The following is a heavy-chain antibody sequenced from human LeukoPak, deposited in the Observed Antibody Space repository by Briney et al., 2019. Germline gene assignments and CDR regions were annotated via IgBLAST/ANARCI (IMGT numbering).Heavy chain of an antibody. CDR2: ISYSGST. J-gene: IGHJ4*02. V-gene: IGHV4-59*01. CDR1: GGSISSYY. CDR3: ARAVVAAAPFGY. Sequence: SETLSLTCTVSGGSISSYYWSWIRQPPGRGLEWIGFISYSGSTNYNPSLKSRVTISVDTSKNQFSLKLSSVTAADTAVYYCARAVVAAAPFGYWGQGTLVTVSS. D-gene: IGHD6-13*01.